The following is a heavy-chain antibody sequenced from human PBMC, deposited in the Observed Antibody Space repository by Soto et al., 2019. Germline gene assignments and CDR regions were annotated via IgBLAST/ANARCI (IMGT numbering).Heavy chain of an antibody. D-gene: IGHD1-26*01. CDR2: ISYDGSNK. V-gene: IGHV3-30*18. Sequence: QVQLVESGGGVVQPGRSLRLSCAASGFTFSSYGMHWVRQAPGKGLEWVAVISYDGSNKYYADSVKGRFTISRDNSKNTLYLQMNSLRAEDTAVYYCAKGKGGSLRHYYYGMDVWGQGTTVTVSS. J-gene: IGHJ6*02. CDR3: AKGKGGSLRHYYYGMDV. CDR1: GFTFSSYG.